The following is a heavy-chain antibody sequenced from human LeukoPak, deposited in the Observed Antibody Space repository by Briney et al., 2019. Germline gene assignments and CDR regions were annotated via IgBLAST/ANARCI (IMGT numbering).Heavy chain of an antibody. J-gene: IGHJ4*02. D-gene: IGHD3-3*01. CDR1: GYTFTSYY. Sequence: ASVKVSCKASGYTFTSYYMHWVRQAPGQGPEWMGIINPSGGSTSYAQKFQGRVTMTRDTSTSTVYMELSSLRSEDTAVYYCARDRFESKGRYYDFWSGNPHSDYWGQGTLVTVSS. V-gene: IGHV1-46*01. CDR2: INPSGGST. CDR3: ARDRFESKGRYYDFWSGNPHSDY.